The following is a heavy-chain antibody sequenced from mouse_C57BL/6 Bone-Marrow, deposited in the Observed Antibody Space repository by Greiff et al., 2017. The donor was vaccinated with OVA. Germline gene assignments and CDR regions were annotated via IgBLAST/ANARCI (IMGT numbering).Heavy chain of an antibody. Sequence: EVKLVESGGDLVKPGGSLKLSCAASGFTFSSYGMSWVRQTPDKRLEWVATISSGGSYTYYPDSVKGRFTISRDNAKNNLYLQMSSLKSEDTAMYYCARRGIYYDYDVGDYAMDYWGQGTSVTVSS. CDR2: ISSGGSYT. V-gene: IGHV5-6*01. CDR1: GFTFSSYG. J-gene: IGHJ4*01. CDR3: ARRGIYYDYDVGDYAMDY. D-gene: IGHD2-4*01.